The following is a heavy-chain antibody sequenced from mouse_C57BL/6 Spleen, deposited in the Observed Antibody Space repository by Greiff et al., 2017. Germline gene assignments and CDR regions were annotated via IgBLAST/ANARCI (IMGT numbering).Heavy chain of an antibody. CDR3: AREFYYGNSWFAY. V-gene: IGHV1-52*01. Sequence: QVQLQQPGAELVRPGSSVKLSCKASGYTFTSYWMHWVKQRPIQGLEWIGNIDPSDSETHYNQKFKDKATLTVDKSSSTAYMQLSSLTAEDSAVYYCAREFYYGNSWFAYWGQGTLVTVSA. CDR1: GYTFTSYW. CDR2: IDPSDSET. J-gene: IGHJ3*01. D-gene: IGHD2-1*01.